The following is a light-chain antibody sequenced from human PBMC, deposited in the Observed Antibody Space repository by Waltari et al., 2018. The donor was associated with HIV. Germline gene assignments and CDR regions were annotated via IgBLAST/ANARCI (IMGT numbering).Light chain of an antibody. V-gene: IGLV1-40*01. CDR1: SSNIGAGYD. CDR3: QSYDRELTII. J-gene: IGLJ2*01. Sequence: QSVLTQPPSVSGAPGQRVTISCTGSSSNIGAGYDVHWYQQLPGTAPKVLIYGNNNRPSGVPDRFSGSKSGTSASLAITGLQAEDEADYYCQSYDRELTIIFGGGTKLTV. CDR2: GNN.